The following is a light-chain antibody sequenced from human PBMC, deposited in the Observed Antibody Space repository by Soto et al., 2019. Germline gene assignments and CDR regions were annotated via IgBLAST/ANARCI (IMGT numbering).Light chain of an antibody. V-gene: IGLV1-40*01. CDR2: GNN. CDR3: CSYADGSIYF. Sequence: QSVLTQPPSVSGAPGQRVTISCTGSSSNIGAGSDVHWYQQLPGTAPKLLIYGNNNRPSGVPDRFSGSKSGNTASLTISGLQAEDEGDYYCCSYADGSIYFFGTGTKVTVL. CDR1: SSNIGAGSD. J-gene: IGLJ1*01.